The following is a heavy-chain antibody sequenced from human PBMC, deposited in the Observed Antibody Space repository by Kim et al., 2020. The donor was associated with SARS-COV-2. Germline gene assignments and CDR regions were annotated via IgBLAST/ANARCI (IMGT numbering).Heavy chain of an antibody. J-gene: IGHJ4*02. V-gene: IGHV3-7*03. CDR1: GLTFSSFW. CDR2: IKQDGSEE. Sequence: GGSLRLSCAASGLTFSSFWMNWVRQAPGKGLEWVANIKQDGSEENYVDSVKGRFTISRDNAKKSLYLQMNSLTAEDTAVYYCTGGRDFDYWGQGTLVTVSS. CDR3: TGGRDFDY.